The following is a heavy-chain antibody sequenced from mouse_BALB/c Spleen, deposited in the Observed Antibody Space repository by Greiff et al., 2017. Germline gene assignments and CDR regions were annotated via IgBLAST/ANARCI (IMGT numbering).Heavy chain of an antibody. CDR1: GFTFSSYG. D-gene: IGHD1-1*01. CDR3: ARQTPTTVVARWYFDV. V-gene: IGHV5-6*02. CDR2: ISSGGSYT. Sequence: DVMLVESGGDLVKPGGSLKLSCAASGFTFSSYGMSWVRQTPDKRLEWVATISSGGSYTYYPDSVKGRFTISRDNAKNTLYLQMSSLKSEDTAMYYCARQTPTTVVARWYFDVWGAGTTVTVSS. J-gene: IGHJ1*01.